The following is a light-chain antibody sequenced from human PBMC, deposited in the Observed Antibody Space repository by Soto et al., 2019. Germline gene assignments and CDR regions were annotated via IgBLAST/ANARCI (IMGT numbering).Light chain of an antibody. CDR3: QHYGSSPLT. Sequence: EIVLTQSAGTLSLSPGERATLSCRASQTVSGRYLAWFQQKPGQTPRLLIYDASTRAAGVPDRFSGSGSGTDFSLTINSLEPEDVAVYYCQHYGSSPLTFGQGTKVEIK. CDR1: QTVSGRY. CDR2: DAS. V-gene: IGKV3-20*01. J-gene: IGKJ1*01.